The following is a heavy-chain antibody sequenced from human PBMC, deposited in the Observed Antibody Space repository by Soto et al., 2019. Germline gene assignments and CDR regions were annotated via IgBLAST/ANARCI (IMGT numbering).Heavy chain of an antibody. V-gene: IGHV3-7*03. J-gene: IGHJ4*02. CDR3: VTGYHSDY. CDR2: IKKDGSEK. Sequence: GGSLRLSCAASGISTSSYWMGWVRQAPGRGLEWVASIKKDGSEKYYMDSLKGRFTISRDNALNSLYLQMNSLRAEDTAVYFCVTGYHSDYWGQGTLVTVSS. D-gene: IGHD5-18*01. CDR1: GISTSSYW.